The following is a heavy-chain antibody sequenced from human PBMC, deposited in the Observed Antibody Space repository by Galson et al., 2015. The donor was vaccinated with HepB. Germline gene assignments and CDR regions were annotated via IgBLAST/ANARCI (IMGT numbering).Heavy chain of an antibody. CDR1: GYSFTSYW. V-gene: IGHV5-51*03. D-gene: IGHD3-22*01. J-gene: IGHJ5*02. CDR2: SYPGGSDS. CDR3: ARWMGYDSSGYSYGVWFAP. Sequence: QSGAEVKKPGESLKISCKGSGYSFTSYWVGWVRQMPGEGLEWMGISYPGGSDSRYSPSFQGQVTISADKSISTAYLQWSSLKASDPAMYYCARWMGYDSSGYSYGVWFAPWGQGTLVTVSS.